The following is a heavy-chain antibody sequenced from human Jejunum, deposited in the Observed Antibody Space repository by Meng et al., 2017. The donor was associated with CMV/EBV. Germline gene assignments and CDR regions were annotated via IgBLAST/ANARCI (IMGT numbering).Heavy chain of an antibody. Sequence: YIHWVRQAPVQGLEWMGLINPSTGSTSYAQKFQGRIIMTRDTSTSTVYMELSSLTSEDTALYYCARSVTVLGVDIPRWAYNYGLDVWGQGTTVTVSS. D-gene: IGHD3-3*01. CDR3: ARSVTVLGVDIPRWAYNYGLDV. CDR2: INPSTGST. CDR1: Y. J-gene: IGHJ6*02. V-gene: IGHV1-46*01.